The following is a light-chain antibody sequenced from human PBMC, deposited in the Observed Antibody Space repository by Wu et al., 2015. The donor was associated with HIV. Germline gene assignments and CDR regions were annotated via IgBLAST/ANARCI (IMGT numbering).Light chain of an antibody. Sequence: DIQMTQSPSSLSASVGDRITITCRASQAISNSLAWYQQKPGKAPKLLLYAASRLASGVPFRFIGSGSGTDYTLTFISLQPEDFATYYCQQYYSTPQVSFGQGTKVEIK. V-gene: IGKV1-NL1*01. J-gene: IGKJ2*03. CDR1: QAISNS. CDR3: QQYYSTPQVS. CDR2: AAS.